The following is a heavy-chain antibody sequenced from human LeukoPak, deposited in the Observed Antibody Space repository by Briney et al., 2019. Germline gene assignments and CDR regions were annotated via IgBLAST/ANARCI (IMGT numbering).Heavy chain of an antibody. CDR1: GYTFTGYY. J-gene: IGHJ4*02. CDR2: INPNSGGT. D-gene: IGHD3-22*01. V-gene: IGHV1-2*02. CDR3: ASGDRYDGSGSYYSDY. Sequence: ASVTVSCKASGYTFTGYYLHWVRQAPGQGLEWMGWINPNSGGTNYAQKFQGRVTMTSDTSISTAYMELSRLTSDDTAVYYCASGDRYDGSGSYYSDYWGQGTLVTVSS.